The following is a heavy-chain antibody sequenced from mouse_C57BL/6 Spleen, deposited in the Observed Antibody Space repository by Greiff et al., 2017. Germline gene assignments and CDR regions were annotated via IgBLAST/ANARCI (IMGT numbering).Heavy chain of an antibody. V-gene: IGHV8-8*01. J-gene: IGHJ2*01. CDR2: IWWDDDK. CDR3: AQITVNHSIDY. CDR1: GFSLSTFGMG. Sequence: QVTLKVSGPGILQPSQTLSLTCSFSGFSLSTFGMGVGWIRQPSGKGLEWLAHIWWDDDKYYNPALKSRLTISKDPSKNQVILKSANVDTADTATYYCAQITVNHSIDYWGQGTTLTVSS.